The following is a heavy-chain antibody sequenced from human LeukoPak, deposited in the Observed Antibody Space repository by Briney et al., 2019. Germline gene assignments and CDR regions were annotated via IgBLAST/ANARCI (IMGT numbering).Heavy chain of an antibody. CDR1: GYTFTSYY. V-gene: IGHV1-46*01. D-gene: IGHD3-9*01. Sequence: ASVKVSCKASGYTFTSYYMHWVRQAPGQGLEWMGIINPSGGSTSYAQKFQGRVTITADKSTSTAYMELSSLRSEGTAVYYCARGMRYFDWLFHQPFDYWGQGTLVTVSS. CDR2: INPSGGST. J-gene: IGHJ4*02. CDR3: ARGMRYFDWLFHQPFDY.